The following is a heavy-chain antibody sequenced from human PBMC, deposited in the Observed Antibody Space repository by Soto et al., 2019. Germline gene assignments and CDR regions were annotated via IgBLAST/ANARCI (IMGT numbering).Heavy chain of an antibody. CDR3: AREKVGTTFFDN. Sequence: PSETLSLTYNVSGFAISRGYYWSWVRQPPGKGLEWIGSIYPSVSSYHNPSLESRLTLSIDTSKNQFTLKLASVTAADTALYYCAREKVGTTFFDNWGQGTQVTVSS. J-gene: IGHJ4*02. CDR2: IYPSVSS. V-gene: IGHV4-38-2*02. D-gene: IGHD1-1*01. CDR1: GFAISRGYY.